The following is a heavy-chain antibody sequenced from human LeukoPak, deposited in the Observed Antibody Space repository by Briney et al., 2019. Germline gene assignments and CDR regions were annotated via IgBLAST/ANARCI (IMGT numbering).Heavy chain of an antibody. CDR1: GGSISSGDYY. V-gene: IGHV4-30-4*02. CDR3: AIYYYDSSGYYYFDY. CDR2: IYYSGST. D-gene: IGHD3-22*01. Sequence: MPSETLSLTCTVSGGSISSGDYYWSWIRQPPGKGLEWIGYIYYSGSTYYNPSLKSRVTISVDTSKNQFSLKLRSVTAADTAVYFCAIYYYDSSGYYYFDYWGQGTLVSVSS. J-gene: IGHJ4*02.